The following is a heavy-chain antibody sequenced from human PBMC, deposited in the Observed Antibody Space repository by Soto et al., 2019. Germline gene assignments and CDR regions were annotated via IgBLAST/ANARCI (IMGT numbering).Heavy chain of an antibody. V-gene: IGHV1-69*06. CDR1: GGTFSSYA. J-gene: IGHJ4*02. CDR3: ARSDIVATIIRLEYYGPFEY. D-gene: IGHD5-12*01. CDR2: IIPIFGTA. Sequence: ASVKVSCKASGGTFSSYAISWVRQAPGQGLEWMGGIIPIFGTANYAQKFQGRVTITADKSTSTAYMELSSLRSEDTAVYYCARSDIVATIIRLEYYGPFEYWGQGTLVTVSS.